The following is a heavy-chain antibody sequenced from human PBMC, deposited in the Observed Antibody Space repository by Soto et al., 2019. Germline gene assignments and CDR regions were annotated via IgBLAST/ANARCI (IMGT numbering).Heavy chain of an antibody. CDR3: ARMVGATLVDF. V-gene: IGHV4-4*02. CDR1: GASIISTTSHNW. J-gene: IGHJ4*02. Sequence: QVHLQESGPGLVRPSRTLSLTCAVSGASIISTTSHNWWSWVRQPPGKGLEWIGEIYHSGSTNYNPSLKSRVTMSVDKSTNQFSLRLTSVTAADTAVHYCARMVGATLVDFWGQGTLVTVSS. D-gene: IGHD1-26*01. CDR2: IYHSGST.